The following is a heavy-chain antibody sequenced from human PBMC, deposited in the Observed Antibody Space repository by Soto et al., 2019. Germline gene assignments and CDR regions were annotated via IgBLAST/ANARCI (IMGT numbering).Heavy chain of an antibody. CDR1: GGSISSYY. CDR3: ARDQAAAGRGFDP. CDR2: IYYSGST. J-gene: IGHJ5*02. V-gene: IGHV4-59*01. Sequence: NPSETLSLTCTVSGGSISSYYWSWIRQPPGKGLEWIGYIYYSGSTNYNPSLKSRVTISVDTSKNQFSLKLSSVAAADTAVYYCARDQAAAGRGFDPWGQGTLVTVSS. D-gene: IGHD6-13*01.